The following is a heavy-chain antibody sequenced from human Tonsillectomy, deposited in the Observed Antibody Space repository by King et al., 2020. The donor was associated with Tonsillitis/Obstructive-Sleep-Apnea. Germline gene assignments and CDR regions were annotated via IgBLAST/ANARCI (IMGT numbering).Heavy chain of an antibody. Sequence: VQLVESGGGVVQPGRSLRLSCVASGFKFSSYAMHWVRQAPGKGLEWVAFISYDGSNKYYADSVKGRFTISRDNSKNTLYLQMNSLRAEDTAVYYCARSIQGWHYFDYWGQGTLVTVSS. D-gene: IGHD6-19*01. CDR1: GFKFSSYA. J-gene: IGHJ4*02. V-gene: IGHV3-30*04. CDR2: ISYDGSNK. CDR3: ARSIQGWHYFDY.